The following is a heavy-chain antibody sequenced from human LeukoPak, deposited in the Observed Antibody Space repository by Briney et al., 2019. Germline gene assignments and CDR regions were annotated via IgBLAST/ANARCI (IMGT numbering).Heavy chain of an antibody. CDR1: GGSISSYY. D-gene: IGHD6-6*01. V-gene: IGHV4-4*09. Sequence: SETLSLTCTVSGGSISSYYWSRIRQPPGKGLEWIGYIYTSGSTNYNPSLKSRVTISVDTSKNQFSLKLSSVTAADTAVYYCARQRGSSSAGYNWFDPWGQGTLVTVSS. CDR2: IYTSGST. J-gene: IGHJ5*02. CDR3: ARQRGSSSAGYNWFDP.